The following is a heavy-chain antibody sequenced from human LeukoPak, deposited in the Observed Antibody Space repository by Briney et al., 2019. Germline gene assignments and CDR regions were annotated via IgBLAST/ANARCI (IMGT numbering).Heavy chain of an antibody. D-gene: IGHD1-1*01. CDR3: ARSPTKRVNEDY. Sequence: ASVKVSCKASGGTFSSYAISWVRQAPGQGLEWMGGIIPIFGTANYAQKFQGRVTITADKSTSTAYMELSSLRSEDTAVYYCARSPTKRVNEDYWGQGTLVTVSS. V-gene: IGHV1-69*06. CDR2: IIPIFGTA. CDR1: GGTFSSYA. J-gene: IGHJ4*02.